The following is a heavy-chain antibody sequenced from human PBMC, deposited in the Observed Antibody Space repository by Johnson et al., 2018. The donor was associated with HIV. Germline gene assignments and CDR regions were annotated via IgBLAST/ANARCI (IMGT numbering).Heavy chain of an antibody. CDR2: IKQDGSEK. V-gene: IGHV3-7*05. CDR3: ARTARRYFVDAFDI. D-gene: IGHD3-9*01. CDR1: GFTFSSYW. Sequence: MLLVESGGGLVQPGGSLRLSCAASGFTFSSYWMSWVRQAPGKGLEWVANIKQDGSEKYYVDSVKGRFTISRDNAKNSLYLQMNSLRAEDTAVYYCARTARRYFVDAFDIWGQGTIVTVSS. J-gene: IGHJ3*02.